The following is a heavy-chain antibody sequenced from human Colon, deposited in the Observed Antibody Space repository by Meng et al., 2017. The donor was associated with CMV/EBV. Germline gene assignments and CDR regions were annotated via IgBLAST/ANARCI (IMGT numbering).Heavy chain of an antibody. CDR3: AKGDCSGGSCYSGIYYYYGMDV. CDR1: GFTFDDYA. Sequence: GESLKISCAASGFTFDDYAMHWVRQAPGKGLEWVSLISWDGGSTYYADSVKGRFTISRDNSKNSLYLQMNSLRAEDTALYYCAKGDCSGGSCYSGIYYYYGMDVWGQGTTVTVSS. D-gene: IGHD2-15*01. CDR2: ISWDGGST. V-gene: IGHV3-43D*03. J-gene: IGHJ6*02.